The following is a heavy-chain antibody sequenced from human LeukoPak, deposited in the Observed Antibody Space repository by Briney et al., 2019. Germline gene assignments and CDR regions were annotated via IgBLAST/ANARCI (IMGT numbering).Heavy chain of an antibody. Sequence: ASVKVSCKASGYTFTGYYMHWVRQAPGQGLEWMGWINPNSGGTNYAQKFQGRVTMTRDTSISTAYMELSRLGSDDTAVYYCARDFRWFGELCFDYWGQGTLVTVSS. CDR2: INPNSGGT. V-gene: IGHV1-2*02. J-gene: IGHJ4*02. CDR3: ARDFRWFGELCFDY. CDR1: GYTFTGYY. D-gene: IGHD3-10*01.